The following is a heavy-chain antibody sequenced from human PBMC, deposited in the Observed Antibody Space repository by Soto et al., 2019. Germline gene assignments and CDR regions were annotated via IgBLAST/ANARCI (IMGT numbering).Heavy chain of an antibody. V-gene: IGHV3-30-3*01. D-gene: IGHD3-10*01. CDR1: GFTFSSYA. Sequence: PGGSLRLSCAASGFTFSSYAMHWVRQAPGKELEWVAVISYDGNNKYYAESVKGRFTISRDNSKNKLYLQMNSLRTEDTAIYYCARDDEGGSYCDLGYWGQGTLVTVSS. CDR2: ISYDGNNK. J-gene: IGHJ4*02. CDR3: ARDDEGGSYCDLGY.